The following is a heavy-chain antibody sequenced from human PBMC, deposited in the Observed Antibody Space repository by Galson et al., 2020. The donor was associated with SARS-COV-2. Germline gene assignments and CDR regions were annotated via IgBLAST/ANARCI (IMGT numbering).Heavy chain of an antibody. CDR1: GGTFSSYA. Sequence: ASVKVSCKASGGTFSSYAISWVRQAPGQGLEWMGGIIPIFGTANYAQKFQGRVTITTDESTSTAYMELSSLRSEDTAVYYCATDYGGEDAFDIWGQGTMVTVSS. J-gene: IGHJ3*02. CDR3: ATDYGGEDAFDI. CDR2: IIPIFGTA. V-gene: IGHV1-69*05. D-gene: IGHD4-17*01.